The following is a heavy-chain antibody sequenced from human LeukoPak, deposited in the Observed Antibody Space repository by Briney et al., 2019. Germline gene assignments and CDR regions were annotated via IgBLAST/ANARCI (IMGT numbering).Heavy chain of an antibody. D-gene: IGHD3-3*01. CDR3: AKNPKLGSVYWSGCRFDY. CDR2: IRYNGSSK. V-gene: IGHV3-30*02. Sequence: SGGSLRLSCAGSGFTFSSYDMHWVRQAPGKGLEWVAFIRYNGSSKYYADSVKGRFTISRDNSKNTLYLQMNSLRDEDAAVYYFAKNPKLGSVYWSGCRFDYWGPGTLVTVSS. J-gene: IGHJ4*02. CDR1: GFTFSSYD.